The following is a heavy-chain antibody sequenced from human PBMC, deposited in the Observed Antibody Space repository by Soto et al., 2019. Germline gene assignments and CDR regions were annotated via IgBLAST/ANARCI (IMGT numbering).Heavy chain of an antibody. CDR3: ARGGYRSRWYWFDP. V-gene: IGHV4-31*03. Sequence: LSLTCTVSGGSISSGGYYWSWIRQHPGKGLEWIGYIYYSGSTYYNPSLKSRVTISVDTSKNQFSLKLSSVTAADTAVYYCARGGYRSRWYWFDPWGQGTLVNVS. CDR2: IYYSGST. CDR1: GGSISSGGYY. D-gene: IGHD6-13*01. J-gene: IGHJ5*02.